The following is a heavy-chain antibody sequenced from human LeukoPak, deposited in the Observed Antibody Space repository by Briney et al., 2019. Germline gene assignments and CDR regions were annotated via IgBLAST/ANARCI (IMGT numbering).Heavy chain of an antibody. CDR3: ALAVAGSYYYMDV. CDR1: GFTFSSYW. D-gene: IGHD6-19*01. Sequence: PGGSLRLSCAASGFTFSSYWMHWVRQAPGKGLVWVSRINSDGSSTSYADSVKGRFTISRDNAKNTLYLQMNSLRTEDTALYYCALAVAGSYYYMDVWGKGTTVTVSS. CDR2: INSDGSST. J-gene: IGHJ6*03. V-gene: IGHV3-74*01.